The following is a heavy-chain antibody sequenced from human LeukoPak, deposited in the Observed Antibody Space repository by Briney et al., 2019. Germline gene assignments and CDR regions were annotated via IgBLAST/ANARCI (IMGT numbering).Heavy chain of an antibody. CDR3: AWGPDDAFDI. CDR2: IYYSGST. D-gene: IGHD3-16*01. J-gene: IGHJ3*02. Sequence: PSETLSLTCTVSGGSISSSSYYWGWLRQPPGKGLEWIGSIYYSGSTYYNPSLKSRVTISVDTSKNQFSLKLSSVTAADTAVYYCAWGPDDAFDIWGQGTIVTVSS. V-gene: IGHV4-39*01. CDR1: GGSISSSSYY.